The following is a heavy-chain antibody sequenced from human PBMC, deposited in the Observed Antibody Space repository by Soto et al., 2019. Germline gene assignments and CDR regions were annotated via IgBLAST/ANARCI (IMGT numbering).Heavy chain of an antibody. Sequence: ASVKVSCKASGYTFTGYFIHWVRQAPGQGLEWMGWINPNSGATKYAQKFQGRVTMTRDTSISTAYMELTLLRSDDTAIYYCARGGGTILAPLPWGEGTLVTVSS. CDR2: INPNSGAT. CDR3: ARGGGTILAPLP. CDR1: GYTFTGYF. D-gene: IGHD3-3*01. V-gene: IGHV1-2*02. J-gene: IGHJ5*02.